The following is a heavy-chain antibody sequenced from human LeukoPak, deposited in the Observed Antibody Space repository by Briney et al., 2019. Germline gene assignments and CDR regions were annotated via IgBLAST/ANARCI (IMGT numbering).Heavy chain of an antibody. CDR3: ARESRVIGTTMVKATVDY. D-gene: IGHD5-18*01. J-gene: IGHJ4*02. V-gene: IGHV3-7*01. CDR2: IKQDGSEK. Sequence: GGSLRLSCAASGFTFSNYWMSWVRQAPGKGLEWVASIKQDGSEKYCVDSVKGRFTISRDNAKTSLYLQMNSLRAEDTAVYYCARESRVIGTTMVKATVDYWGQGTLVTVSS. CDR1: GFTFSNYW.